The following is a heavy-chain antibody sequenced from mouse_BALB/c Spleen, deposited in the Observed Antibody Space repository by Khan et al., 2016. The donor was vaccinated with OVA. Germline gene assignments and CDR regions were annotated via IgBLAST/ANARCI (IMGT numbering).Heavy chain of an antibody. D-gene: IGHD1-1*01. CDR3: VRENYYGSSQYAMDY. CDR1: GYTFTSYW. V-gene: IGHV1S41*01. Sequence: DLVKPGASVKLSCKASGYTFTSYWINWIKQRPGQGLEWIGRISPGSGTPYYNEMFKGKATLTVEHSSSPAYIQLSSLSSEYSAVYFCVRENYYGSSQYAMDYWGQGTSVTVSS. CDR2: ISPGSGTP. J-gene: IGHJ4*01.